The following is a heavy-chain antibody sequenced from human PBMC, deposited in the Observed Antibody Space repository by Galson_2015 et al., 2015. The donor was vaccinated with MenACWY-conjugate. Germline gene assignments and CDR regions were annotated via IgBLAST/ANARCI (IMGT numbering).Heavy chain of an antibody. Sequence: SLRLSCAASGFTFSSYGMHWVRQAPGKGLEWVAVISYDGSNKYYADSVKGRFTISRDNSKNTLYLQMNSLRAEDTAVYYCAKGYDSSGYLDYWGQGTLVTVSS. CDR2: ISYDGSNK. CDR1: GFTFSSYG. CDR3: AKGYDSSGYLDY. J-gene: IGHJ4*02. D-gene: IGHD3-22*01. V-gene: IGHV3-30*18.